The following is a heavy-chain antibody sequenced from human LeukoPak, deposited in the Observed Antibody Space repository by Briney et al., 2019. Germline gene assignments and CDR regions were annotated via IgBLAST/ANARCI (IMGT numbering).Heavy chain of an antibody. J-gene: IGHJ4*02. V-gene: IGHV3-64*04. Sequence: GGSLRLSCSASGFTFSSYAMHWVRQAPGKGLEYVSAISSNGGSTYYADSVKGRFTISRDNSKNTLYLQMNSLRAEDTAVYYCAKGGGSIAARSIDYWGQGTLVTVSS. CDR1: GFTFSSYA. D-gene: IGHD6-6*01. CDR2: ISSNGGST. CDR3: AKGGGSIAARSIDY.